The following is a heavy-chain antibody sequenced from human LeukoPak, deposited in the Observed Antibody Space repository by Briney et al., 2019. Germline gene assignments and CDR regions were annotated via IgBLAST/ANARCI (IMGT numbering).Heavy chain of an antibody. Sequence: GSLRLSCAASGFTVSSNYMSWVRQAPGKGLEWVSVIYSGGSTYYADSVKGRFTISRDNSKNTLYLQMNSLRAEDTAVYYCAREHYDSSGYYLYYFDYWGQGTLVTVSS. V-gene: IGHV3-66*01. CDR1: GFTVSSNY. J-gene: IGHJ4*02. CDR3: AREHYDSSGYYLYYFDY. CDR2: IYSGGST. D-gene: IGHD3-22*01.